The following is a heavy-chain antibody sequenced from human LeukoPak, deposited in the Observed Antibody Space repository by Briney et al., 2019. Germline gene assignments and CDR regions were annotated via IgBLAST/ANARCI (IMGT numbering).Heavy chain of an antibody. V-gene: IGHV3-7*01. CDR1: EFTFTNFW. CDR2: TNRDGSEK. Sequence: PGGSLRLSCAASEFTFTNFWMSWVRPAPGKGLEWVANTNRDGSEKYYVDSVKGRVTISRDNAMNFLYLQLNSLRVDDTAVYYCARDSASCRGCAFDIWGQGTVVTVSS. CDR3: ARDSASCRGCAFDI. J-gene: IGHJ3*02. D-gene: IGHD2-2*01.